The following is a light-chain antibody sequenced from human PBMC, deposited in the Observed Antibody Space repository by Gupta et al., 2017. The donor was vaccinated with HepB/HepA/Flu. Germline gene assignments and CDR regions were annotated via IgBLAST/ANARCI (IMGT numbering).Light chain of an antibody. CDR2: SDN. J-gene: IGLJ2*01. V-gene: IGLV1-44*01. Sequence: QSVLTQPPSTSGTPGQRVTISCSGSTSNIGTNTVTWYQQVPGTAPNLLIYSDNQRPSGVPYRVSGSKSGTSVSLAINGLQSEDESYYYCAAWDVRYVVFGGGTKLTVL. CDR3: AAWDVRYVV. CDR1: TSNIGTNT.